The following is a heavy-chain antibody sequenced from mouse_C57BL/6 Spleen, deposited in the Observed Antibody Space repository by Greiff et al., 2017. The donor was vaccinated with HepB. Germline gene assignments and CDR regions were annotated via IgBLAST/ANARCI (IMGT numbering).Heavy chain of an antibody. CDR2: IYPGSGNT. J-gene: IGHJ2*01. CDR1: GYTFTDYY. Sequence: VHLVESGAELVRPGASVKLSCKASGYTFTDYYINWVKQRPGQGLEWIARIYPGSGNTYYNEKFKGKATLTAEKSSSTAYMQLSSLTSEDSAVYFCARSVTTKDYFDYWGQGTTLTVSS. V-gene: IGHV1-76*01. CDR3: ARSVTTKDYFDY. D-gene: IGHD2-2*01.